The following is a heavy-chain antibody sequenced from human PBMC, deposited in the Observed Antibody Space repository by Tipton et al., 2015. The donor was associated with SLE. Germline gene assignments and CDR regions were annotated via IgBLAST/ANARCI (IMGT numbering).Heavy chain of an antibody. CDR1: GFTFSSYA. CDR2: IYSGGSTT. V-gene: IGHV3-23*03. D-gene: IGHD1-26*01. Sequence: GSLRLSCAASGFTFSSYAMSWVRQAPGKGLEWVSFIYSGGSTTYYADSVKGRFTISRDNSKNTLYLQMNSLRAEDTAVYYCAKGGTSGSWYYFDYWGQGTLVTVSS. J-gene: IGHJ4*02. CDR3: AKGGTSGSWYYFDY.